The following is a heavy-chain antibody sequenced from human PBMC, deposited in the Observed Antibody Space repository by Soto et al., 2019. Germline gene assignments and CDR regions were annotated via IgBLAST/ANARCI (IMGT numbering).Heavy chain of an antibody. Sequence: QVQLVQSGAEVKKPGASVKVSWKASGYTFTSYAMHWVRQAPGQRLEWMGWINAGNGNTKYSQKFQGRVTITRDTSASTAYMELSSLRSEDTAVYYCARWGSSSPGNQYYYYYGMDVWGQGTTVTVSS. CDR3: ARWGSSSPGNQYYYYYGMDV. V-gene: IGHV1-3*01. CDR1: GYTFTSYA. D-gene: IGHD6-6*01. CDR2: INAGNGNT. J-gene: IGHJ6*02.